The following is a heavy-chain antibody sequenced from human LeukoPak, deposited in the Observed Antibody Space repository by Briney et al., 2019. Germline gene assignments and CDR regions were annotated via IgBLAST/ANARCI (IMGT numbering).Heavy chain of an antibody. CDR2: IYYSGST. V-gene: IGHV4-39*01. J-gene: IGHJ4*02. CDR3: ARHVGYSGYDYIDY. Sequence: PGGSLRLSCAASGFTFRTYEMNWVRQPPGKGLEWVGSIYYSGSTYYNPSLKSRGTISVDTSKNQFSLKLSSVTAADTAVYYCARHVGYSGYDYIDYWGQGTLVTVSS. D-gene: IGHD5-12*01. CDR1: GFTFRTYE.